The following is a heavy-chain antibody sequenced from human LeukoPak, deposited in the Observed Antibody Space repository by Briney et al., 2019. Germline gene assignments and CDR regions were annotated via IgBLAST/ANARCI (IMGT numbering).Heavy chain of an antibody. J-gene: IGHJ4*02. D-gene: IGHD3-3*01. CDR2: IYYSGST. Sequence: SETLSLTCTVSGGSISSSNYYWGWIRQPPGKGLEWIGSIYYSGSTYYNPSLKSRVTISVDTSKNQFSLKLSSVTAADTAVYYCAVQYYDFWSGHNYFDYWGQGTLVTVSS. CDR1: GGSISSSNYY. CDR3: AVQYYDFWSGHNYFDY. V-gene: IGHV4-39*01.